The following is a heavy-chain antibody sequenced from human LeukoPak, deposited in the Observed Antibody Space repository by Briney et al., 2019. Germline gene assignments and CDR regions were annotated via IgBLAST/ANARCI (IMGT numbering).Heavy chain of an antibody. D-gene: IGHD3-22*01. Sequence: PGGSLRLSCAASGFTFSTYGMRWVRQAPGKGLEWVAVIWYDGSNKYYADSVKGRFTISRDNSKNTLYLQMNSLRAEDTAVYYCARDQSSSGSFDYWGQGTLVTVSS. V-gene: IGHV3-33*01. CDR1: GFTFSTYG. CDR2: IWYDGSNK. CDR3: ARDQSSSGSFDY. J-gene: IGHJ4*02.